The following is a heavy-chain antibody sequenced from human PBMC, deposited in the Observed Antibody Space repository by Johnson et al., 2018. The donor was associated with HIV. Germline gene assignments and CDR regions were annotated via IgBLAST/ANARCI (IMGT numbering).Heavy chain of an antibody. J-gene: IGHJ3*02. D-gene: IGHD3-22*01. Sequence: VQLVESGGGLVQPGRSLRLSCAASGFTFDDYAMHWVRQAPGKGLALVSGISWNSGSIGYADSVKGLFTISRDNAKNSLYLQMNSLRAEDTALYYCAKDIDYYDSSGQAFDIWGQGTMVTVSS. CDR2: ISWNSGSI. CDR1: GFTFDDYA. V-gene: IGHV3-9*01. CDR3: AKDIDYYDSSGQAFDI.